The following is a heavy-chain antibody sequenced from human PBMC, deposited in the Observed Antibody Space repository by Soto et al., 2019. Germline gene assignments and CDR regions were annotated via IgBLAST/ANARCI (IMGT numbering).Heavy chain of an antibody. D-gene: IGHD5-12*01. V-gene: IGHV3-23*01. CDR3: SKWDGYGDY. J-gene: IGHJ4*02. CDR1: GFVFGRNS. Sequence: EVQLLESGGDLIHPGGSLRLSCAASGFVFGRNSMTWVRQTPGKGLEWVAGISAGGDLSWHADFVKGRFTISRDNSKNMVYLQMNNLRVDDTAVDFCSKWDGYGDYWGRGALVTVSA. CDR2: ISAGGDLS.